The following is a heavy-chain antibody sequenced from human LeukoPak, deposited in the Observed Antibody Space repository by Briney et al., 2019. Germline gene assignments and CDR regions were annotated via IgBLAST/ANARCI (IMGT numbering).Heavy chain of an antibody. J-gene: IGHJ4*02. Sequence: ALVKVSCKASGYTFTGYYMHWVRQAPGQGLEWMGWINPNNGGTNYAQKFQGWVTMTRDTSISTVYMELSRLRSDDTAVYYCARDGLGFGELSPYYFDYWGQGTLVTVSS. CDR1: GYTFTGYY. CDR2: INPNNGGT. V-gene: IGHV1-2*04. CDR3: ARDGLGFGELSPYYFDY. D-gene: IGHD3-10*01.